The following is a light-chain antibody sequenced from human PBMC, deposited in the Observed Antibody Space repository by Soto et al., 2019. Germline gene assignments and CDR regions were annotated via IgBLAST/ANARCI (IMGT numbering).Light chain of an antibody. V-gene: IGLV2-14*01. CDR3: SSFTSSITYV. J-gene: IGLJ1*01. CDR1: SSDVGGYNS. CDR2: DVT. Sequence: LTQPASVSGSAGQSITISCTGTSSDVGGYNSVSWYRQDPGKAPKLIIYDVTYRPSGVSNRFSGSKSGNTASLTISGLQSEDEADYHCSSFTSSITYVFGTGTKVTVL.